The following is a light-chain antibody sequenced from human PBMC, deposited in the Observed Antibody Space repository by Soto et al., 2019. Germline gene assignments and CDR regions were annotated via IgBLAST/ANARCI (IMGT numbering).Light chain of an antibody. J-gene: IGLJ2*01. V-gene: IGLV2-14*01. CDR2: DVT. CDR3: SSYTSSTTLSI. Sequence: QSALTQPASVSGSPGQSITISCTGTSSDIGGYNYVSWYQQHPGNAPKLIIYDVTNRPSGVSNRFSGSKSGDTASLTISGLLAEDEADYYCSSYTSSTTLSIFGGGTKLT. CDR1: SSDIGGYNY.